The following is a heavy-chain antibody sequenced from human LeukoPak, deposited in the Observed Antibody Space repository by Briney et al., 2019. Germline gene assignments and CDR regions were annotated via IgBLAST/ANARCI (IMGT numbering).Heavy chain of an antibody. CDR2: ISHSGST. Sequence: SETLSLTCAVSGASISSSNWWSWVRQPPGKGLEWIGEISHSGSTNYNPSLESRVTMSVDKSKNQFSLELSSVTAADTAVYFCARVPGTTPFDYWGQGTLVAVSS. V-gene: IGHV4-4*02. D-gene: IGHD1-1*01. CDR3: ARVPGTTPFDY. J-gene: IGHJ4*02. CDR1: GASISSSNW.